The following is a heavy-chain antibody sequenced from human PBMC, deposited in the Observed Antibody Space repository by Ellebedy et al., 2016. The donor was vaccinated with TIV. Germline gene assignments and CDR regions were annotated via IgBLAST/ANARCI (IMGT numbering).Heavy chain of an antibody. D-gene: IGHD1-26*01. CDR3: ASGLPAAWELAGA. CDR1: NGSFSGSY. V-gene: IGHV4-34*01. J-gene: IGHJ4*01. Sequence: SETLSLXXAVFNGSFSGSYWSWFRQPPGKGLEWIGEINHSGSTSYNPSLKSRVTISPDTSRNHFSLKLSSVTAADTAVYYRASGLPAAWELAGAWGQGTLVTVSS. CDR2: INHSGST.